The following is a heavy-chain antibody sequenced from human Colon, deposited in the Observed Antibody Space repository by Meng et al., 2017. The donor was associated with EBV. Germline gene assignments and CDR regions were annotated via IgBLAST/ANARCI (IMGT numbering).Heavy chain of an antibody. D-gene: IGHD3-9*01. Sequence: QVPLQQVGAGLLKPSETLSLTCTGNGGSFIGYVWSWVRQPPGKGMEWIGEVSHPGSANYNPSLKSRVTISVDASEKQFSLRLTSVTAADSAVYYCARVPTTGYKDHWGQGTLVTVSS. CDR1: GGSFIGYV. CDR3: ARVPTTGYKDH. J-gene: IGHJ4*02. V-gene: IGHV4-34*01. CDR2: VSHPGSA.